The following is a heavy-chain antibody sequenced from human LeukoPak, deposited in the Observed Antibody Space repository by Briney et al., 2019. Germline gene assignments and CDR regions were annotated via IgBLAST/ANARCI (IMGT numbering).Heavy chain of an antibody. D-gene: IGHD6-13*01. V-gene: IGHV4-59*08. J-gene: IGHJ4*02. CDR3: ARHWETSSWYVDY. Sequence: SETLSLTCTVSGGSISSYYWSWIRQPPGKGLEWIGYIYYSGNTHYNPSLKSRVTISLDTSKNQLSLKVSSVTAADTAVYYCARHWETSSWYVDYWGQGTLVTVSS. CDR2: IYYSGNT. CDR1: GGSISSYY.